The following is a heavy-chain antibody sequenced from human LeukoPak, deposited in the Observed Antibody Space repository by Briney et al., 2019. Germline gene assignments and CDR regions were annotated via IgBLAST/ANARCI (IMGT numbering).Heavy chain of an antibody. Sequence: ASVKVSCKASGYTFTSYDINWVRQATGQGLEWMGWMNPNSGNTGYAQKFQGRVTITRNTSISTAYMELSSLRSEDTAVYYCARVHYGSGSYLPDYWGQGTLVTVSS. CDR1: GYTFTSYD. D-gene: IGHD3-10*01. CDR2: MNPNSGNT. V-gene: IGHV1-8*03. CDR3: ARVHYGSGSYLPDY. J-gene: IGHJ4*02.